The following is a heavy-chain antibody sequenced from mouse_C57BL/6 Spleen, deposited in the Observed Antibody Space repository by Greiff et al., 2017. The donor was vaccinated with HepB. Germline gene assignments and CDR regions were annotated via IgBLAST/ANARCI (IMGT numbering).Heavy chain of an antibody. Sequence: VKLQESGPGLVQPSQSLSITCTVSGFSLTSYGVHWVRQSPGKGLEWLGVIWRGGSTDYNAAFMSRLSITKDNSKSQVFFKMNSLQADDTAIYYCAKKAYYSNAMDYWGQGTSVTVSS. CDR3: AKKAYYSNAMDY. CDR1: GFSLTSYG. V-gene: IGHV2-5*01. CDR2: IWRGGST. J-gene: IGHJ4*01. D-gene: IGHD2-5*01.